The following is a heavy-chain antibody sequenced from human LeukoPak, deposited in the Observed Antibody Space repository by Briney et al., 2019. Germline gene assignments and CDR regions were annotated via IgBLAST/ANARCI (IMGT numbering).Heavy chain of an antibody. D-gene: IGHD5-24*01. CDR2: IEEDGSEK. CDR3: AKDDGP. Sequence: GGSLRLSCAASGFTFSGYWMSWVRQAPRKGLEWVANIEEDGSEKYYADSVKGRFTISRDNSKNTLYLQMNSLRAEDTAVYYCAKDDGPWGQGTLVTVSS. J-gene: IGHJ5*02. CDR1: GFTFSGYW. V-gene: IGHV3-7*01.